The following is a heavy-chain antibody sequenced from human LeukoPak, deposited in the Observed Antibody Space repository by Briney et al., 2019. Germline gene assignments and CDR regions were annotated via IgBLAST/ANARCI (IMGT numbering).Heavy chain of an antibody. D-gene: IGHD1-26*01. CDR1: GGTFSSYA. CDR2: IIPIFGTA. V-gene: IGHV1-69*06. Sequence: SVKVSCKASGGTFSSYAISWVRQAPGQGLEWMGGIIPIFGTANYAQRFQGRVTITADKSTSTAYMELSSLRSEDTAVYYCAGGVGATSYYYYMDVWGKGTTVTVSS. J-gene: IGHJ6*03. CDR3: AGGVGATSYYYYMDV.